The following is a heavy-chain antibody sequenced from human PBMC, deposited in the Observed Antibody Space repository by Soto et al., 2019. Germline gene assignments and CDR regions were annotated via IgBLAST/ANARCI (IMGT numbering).Heavy chain of an antibody. V-gene: IGHV6-1*01. CDR1: GDSVSSNSAA. J-gene: IGHJ6*03. CDR2: TYYRSRWYN. D-gene: IGHD1-7*01. Sequence: SQTRSRTCAIYGDSVSSNSAAWNWIRLSPSRGLEWLARTYYRSRWYNDYAVSVRSRITVNPDTSKNQSSLQLTSVTPEDTAVYYCAGTTSHQWYYMDVWGKGTTVTVSS. CDR3: AGTTSHQWYYMDV.